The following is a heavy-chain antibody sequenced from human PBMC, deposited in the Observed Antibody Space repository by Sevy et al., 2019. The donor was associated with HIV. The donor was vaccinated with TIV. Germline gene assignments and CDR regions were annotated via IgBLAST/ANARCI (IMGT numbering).Heavy chain of an antibody. CDR1: GFTFSTYW. D-gene: IGHD2-2*01. J-gene: IGHJ6*02. Sequence: GGSLRLSCAASGFTFSTYWMSWFRQAPGKGLEWVANINEDGTEKFYVDSVKGRFTMSKDNAKNSLFLQMNSLRAEDAAVYYCARDNATVSRRGLRYYYSGTDVWGQGTTVTVSS. CDR2: INEDGTEK. CDR3: ARDNATVSRRGLRYYYSGTDV. V-gene: IGHV3-7*01.